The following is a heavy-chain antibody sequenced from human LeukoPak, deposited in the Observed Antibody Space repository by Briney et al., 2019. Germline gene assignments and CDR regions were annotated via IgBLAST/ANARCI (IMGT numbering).Heavy chain of an antibody. J-gene: IGHJ4*02. CDR2: IDWDDDK. V-gene: IGHV2-70*04. CDR3: ARISGRDTAMVTDC. D-gene: IGHD5-18*01. Sequence: SGPTLVNPTQTLTLTCTFSGFSLSTSGMRVSWIRQPRGKALEWLARIDWDDDKFYSTSLKTRLTTSKDTSKDQVVLTMTNMDPVDTATYYCARISGRDTAMVTDCWGQGTLVTVSS. CDR1: GFSLSTSGMR.